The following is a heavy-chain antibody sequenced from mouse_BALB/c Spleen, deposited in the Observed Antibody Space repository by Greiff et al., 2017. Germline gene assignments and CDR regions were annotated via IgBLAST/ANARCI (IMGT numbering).Heavy chain of an antibody. Sequence: LVKTGASVKISCKASGYSFTGYYMHWVKQSHGKSLEWIGYISCYNGATSYNQKFKGKATFTVDTSSSTAYMQFNSLTSEDSAVYYCARGEYYGSSLIMDYWGQGTSVTVSS. D-gene: IGHD1-1*01. V-gene: IGHV1S34*01. CDR1: GYSFTGYY. CDR3: ARGEYYGSSLIMDY. J-gene: IGHJ4*01. CDR2: ISCYNGAT.